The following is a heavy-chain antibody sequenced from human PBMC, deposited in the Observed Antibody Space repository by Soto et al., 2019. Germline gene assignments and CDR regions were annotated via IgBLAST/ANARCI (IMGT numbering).Heavy chain of an antibody. J-gene: IGHJ3*02. Sequence: SVKVSCKASGFTFTSSAMQWGRQARGQRLEWIGWIVVGSGNTNYAQKFQERVTITRDMSTSTAYMELSSLRSEDTAVYYCAAVNIVATIEKGAFDIWGQGTMVTVSS. V-gene: IGHV1-58*02. CDR2: IVVGSGNT. CDR3: AAVNIVATIEKGAFDI. CDR1: GFTFTSSA. D-gene: IGHD5-12*01.